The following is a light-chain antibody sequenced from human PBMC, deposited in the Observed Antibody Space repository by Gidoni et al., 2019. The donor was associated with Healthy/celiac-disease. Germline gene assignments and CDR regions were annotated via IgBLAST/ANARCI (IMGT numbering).Light chain of an antibody. CDR3: QQYYSTPFT. Sequence: GSLGERATINCKSSQSVLYSSNNKNYLAWYQQKPGQPPKLLIYWASTRESGVPDRFSGSGSGTDFTLTISSLQAEDVAAYYCQQYYSTPFTFXPXTKVDIK. CDR2: WAS. J-gene: IGKJ3*01. V-gene: IGKV4-1*01. CDR1: QSVLYSSNNKNY.